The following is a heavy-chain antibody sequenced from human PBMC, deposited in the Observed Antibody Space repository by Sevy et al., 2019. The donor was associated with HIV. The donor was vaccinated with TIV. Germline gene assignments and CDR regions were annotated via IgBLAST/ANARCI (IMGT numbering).Heavy chain of an antibody. CDR1: GYTFTSYA. D-gene: IGHD2-15*01. CDR3: ATSGYCSGGSGYGDYYYYYMDV. V-gene: IGHV1-3*01. J-gene: IGHJ6*03. Sequence: ASVKVSCKASGYTFTSYAMHWVRQAPGQRLEWMGRINAGSGNTKYSQKFQGRITITRDTSASTAYMELSSLRSEDTAVHYCATSGYCSGGSGYGDYYYYYMDVWGKGTTVTVSS. CDR2: INAGSGNT.